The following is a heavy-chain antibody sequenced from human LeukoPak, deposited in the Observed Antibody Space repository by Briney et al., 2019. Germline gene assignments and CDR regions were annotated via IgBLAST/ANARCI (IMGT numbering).Heavy chain of an antibody. D-gene: IGHD2-21*02. V-gene: IGHV3-33*06. J-gene: IGHJ5*02. CDR3: AKDGGCGGDCYSSAEYNWFDP. CDR1: GFTFSSYG. CDR2: IWYDGSNK. Sequence: GGSLRLSCAASGFTFSSYGMHWVRQAPGKGLEWVAAIWYDGSNKYYADSVKGRFTISRDNSKNTLYLQMNSLRAEDTAVYYCAKDGGCGGDCYSSAEYNWFDPWGQGTLVTVSS.